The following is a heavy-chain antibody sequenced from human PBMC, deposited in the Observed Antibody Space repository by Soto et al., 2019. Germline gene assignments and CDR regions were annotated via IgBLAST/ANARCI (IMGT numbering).Heavy chain of an antibody. CDR3: ATAHLSRTYYRNFDY. J-gene: IGHJ4*02. D-gene: IGHD3-10*01. Sequence: GGSLRLSCAASGFTFSNAWMSWVRQAPGKGLEWVGHIKSKPDGGTTDYAESVRGRFTISRDDSKNTVYLQLNSLNIDDTAVYYCATAHLSRTYYRNFDYWGQGTLVTVSS. CDR2: IKSKPDGGTT. CDR1: GFTFSNAW. V-gene: IGHV3-15*07.